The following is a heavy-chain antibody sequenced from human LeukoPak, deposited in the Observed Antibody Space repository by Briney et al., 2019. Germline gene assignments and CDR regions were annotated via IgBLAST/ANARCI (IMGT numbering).Heavy chain of an antibody. CDR1: RYTFAGQY. V-gene: IGHV1-2*02. J-gene: IGHJ5*02. D-gene: IGHD6-13*01. Sequence: RASVKVSSKASRYTFAGQYILWVGQAPGQELEWMGWINPNSGGTNYAQKFQGRVTMARDTSISTAYMELSSLRSDDTAVYYCARGSGRQQLWFDPWGQGTLVSVSS. CDR2: INPNSGGT. CDR3: ARGSGRQQLWFDP.